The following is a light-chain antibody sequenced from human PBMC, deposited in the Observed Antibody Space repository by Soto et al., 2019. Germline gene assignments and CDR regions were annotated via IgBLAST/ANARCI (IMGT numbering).Light chain of an antibody. CDR3: QQRSNWPPIT. CDR1: QYINTR. J-gene: IGKJ5*01. Sequence: EIVLTQSPATLSSFPGDRVTLSCRASQYINTRLAWYQHRPGQSPRLLIYQTSLRAAGIPARSSGSGSGTDFTLTISSLEPEDFAVYYCQQRSNWPPITFGQGTRLEI. CDR2: QTS. V-gene: IGKV3-11*01.